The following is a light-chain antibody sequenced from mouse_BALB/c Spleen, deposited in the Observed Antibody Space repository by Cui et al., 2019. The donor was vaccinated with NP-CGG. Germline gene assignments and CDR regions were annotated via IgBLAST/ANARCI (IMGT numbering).Light chain of an antibody. V-gene: IGLV1*01. J-gene: IGLJ1*01. CDR2: GTN. CDR1: TGAVTINNY. CDR3: ALWYSNHWV. Sequence: HALVCHESPFTTSPGETVTLTCRSSTGAVTINNYANWVQEKPDHLFTGLIGGTNNRVPGVPARFSGSLIGDKAALTITGAQTEDEAIYFCALWYSNHWVFGGGTKLTVL.